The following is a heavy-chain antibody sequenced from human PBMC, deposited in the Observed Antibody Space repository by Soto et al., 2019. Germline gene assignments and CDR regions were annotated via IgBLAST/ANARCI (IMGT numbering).Heavy chain of an antibody. J-gene: IGHJ4*02. CDR2: IIPIFGTA. Sequence: SVKVSCKASGGTFSSYAISWVRQAPGQGLEWMGGIIPIFGTANYAQKFQGRVTITADESTSTAYMELSSLRSEDTAVYYCARSWAQGAAAGPDYWGQGTLVTVSS. CDR3: ARSWAQGAAAGPDY. D-gene: IGHD6-13*01. V-gene: IGHV1-69*13. CDR1: GGTFSSYA.